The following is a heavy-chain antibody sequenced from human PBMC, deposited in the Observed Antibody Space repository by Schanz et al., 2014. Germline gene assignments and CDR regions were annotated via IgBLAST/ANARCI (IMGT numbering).Heavy chain of an antibody. Sequence: DVQLLESGGGLVQPGGSLRLSCAASGFTFTNYAMSWVRQAPGKGLEWVSLISDSGDTAYYADSVKGRFTISRDNAKNSLYLQMTSLRVEDTAVYYCARVDSSGYFFDNWGQGTRVTVSS. J-gene: IGHJ4*02. CDR1: GFTFTNYA. CDR3: ARVDSSGYFFDN. D-gene: IGHD3-22*01. V-gene: IGHV3-23*01. CDR2: ISDSGDTA.